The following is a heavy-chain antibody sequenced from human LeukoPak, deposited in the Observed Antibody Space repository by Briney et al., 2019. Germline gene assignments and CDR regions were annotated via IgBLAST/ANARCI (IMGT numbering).Heavy chain of an antibody. V-gene: IGHV4-61*02. CDR1: GGSISSGSYY. J-gene: IGHJ6*03. D-gene: IGHD3-3*01. CDR3: ARGTPYYDLWSGYYHYYMDV. CDR2: IYTSGST. Sequence: SQTLSLTCTVSGGSISSGSYYWSWLRQPAGKGLEWIGRIYTSGSTNYNPSLKSRVTISVDTSRNQFSLKLSSVTAADTAVYYCARGTPYYDLWSGYYHYYMDVWGKGTTVTVSS.